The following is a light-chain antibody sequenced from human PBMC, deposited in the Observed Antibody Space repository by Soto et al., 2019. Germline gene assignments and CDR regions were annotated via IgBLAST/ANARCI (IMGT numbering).Light chain of an antibody. CDR2: AAS. CDR1: QGISNY. J-gene: IGKJ4*01. V-gene: IGKV1-27*01. Sequence: DIQMTQSPPSLSASVGDRVTISCRASQGISNYVAWYQQKPGKVPKLLIDAASTLQSGVPSRFSGSGSGTDLTLTISSLHPEDDATYYCQKYNSVPTFGGGTKVEIK. CDR3: QKYNSVPT.